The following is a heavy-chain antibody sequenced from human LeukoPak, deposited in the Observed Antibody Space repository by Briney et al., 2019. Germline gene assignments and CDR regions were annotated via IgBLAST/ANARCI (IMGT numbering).Heavy chain of an antibody. CDR3: ARGESYGSGSYFYY. CDR1: GFTLSSYS. V-gene: IGHV3-21*01. CDR2: ISSSSSYI. D-gene: IGHD3-10*01. J-gene: IGHJ4*02. Sequence: GGSLRLSCAASGFTLSSYSMNWVRQAPGKGLEWVSSISSSSSYIYYADSVKGRFTISRDNAKKSVYLQMNSLRVEDTAVYYCARGESYGSGSYFYYWGQGTLVTVSS.